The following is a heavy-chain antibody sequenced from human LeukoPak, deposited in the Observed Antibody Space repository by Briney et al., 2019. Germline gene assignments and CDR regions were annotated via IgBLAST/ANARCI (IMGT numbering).Heavy chain of an antibody. Sequence: PGGSLRLSCSASGFTFSTYAMHWVRQAPGKGLEFVSGISATGGNTYYAASVKGRFTISRDNSKNTLFLQVSSLGTEDTAVYYCARDRSTTHFDYWGQGTLVTVSS. CDR3: ARDRSTTHFDY. V-gene: IGHV3-64D*06. D-gene: IGHD5/OR15-5a*01. CDR2: ISATGGNT. J-gene: IGHJ4*02. CDR1: GFTFSTYA.